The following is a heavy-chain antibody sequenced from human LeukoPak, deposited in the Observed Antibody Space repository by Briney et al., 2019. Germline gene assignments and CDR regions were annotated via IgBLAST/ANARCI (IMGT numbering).Heavy chain of an antibody. Sequence: GGSLRLSCAASGFTFTSYSMNWVRQAPGKGLEWVSSISGSSSFINYADSVKGRFTISRDSAKNSLFLQMNSLRAEDTAVYYCARDHPLAARPSYYMDVWGKGTTVTVSS. D-gene: IGHD6-6*01. CDR1: GFTFTSYS. CDR3: ARDHPLAARPSYYMDV. V-gene: IGHV3-21*01. J-gene: IGHJ6*03. CDR2: ISGSSSFI.